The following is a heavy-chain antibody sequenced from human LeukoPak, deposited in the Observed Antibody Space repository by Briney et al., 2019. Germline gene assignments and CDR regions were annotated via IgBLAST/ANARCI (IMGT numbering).Heavy chain of an antibody. CDR2: IYYSGST. Sequence: PSETLSLTCTVSGGSISSSSYYWGRLRQPPGKGLEWIGCIYYSGSTYYNPSLKSRVTISVDTSKNQFSLKLSSVTAADTAVYYCATVTYDITSYRMDVWGQGTTVTVSS. D-gene: IGHD1-14*01. V-gene: IGHV4-39*01. CDR3: ATVTYDITSYRMDV. J-gene: IGHJ6*01. CDR1: GGSISSSSYY.